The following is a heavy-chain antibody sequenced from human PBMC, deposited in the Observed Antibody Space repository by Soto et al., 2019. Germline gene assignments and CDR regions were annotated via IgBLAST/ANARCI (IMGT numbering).Heavy chain of an antibody. J-gene: IGHJ4*02. CDR1: GYSFTSYW. Sequence: EVQLVQSGAEVKKPGESLKISCKGSGYSFTSYWIGWVRQMPGKGLEWMGIIYPGDSDTRYSPSFQGQVTISADKSISTAYRQCSSLKAPDTAMYYCARLGGYCISTSCYGGGDYWGQGTLVTVSS. D-gene: IGHD2-2*01. CDR2: IYPGDSDT. CDR3: ARLGGYCISTSCYGGGDY. V-gene: IGHV5-51*03.